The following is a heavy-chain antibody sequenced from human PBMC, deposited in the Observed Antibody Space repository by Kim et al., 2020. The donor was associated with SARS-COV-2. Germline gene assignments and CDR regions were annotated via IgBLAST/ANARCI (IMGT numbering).Heavy chain of an antibody. V-gene: IGHV4-39*01. D-gene: IGHD5-18*01. J-gene: IGHJ4*02. CDR3: ARASRGNSYESLFDY. CDR1: GGSIGSSSYY. CDR2: IYHNGDT. Sequence: SETLSLTCTVSGGSIGSSSYYWGWIRQPPGKGLDWIGNIYHNGDTYYSPSLKSRVTISVDTSKNQFSLKLRSVTAADTAVYYCARASRGNSYESLFDYWGQGTLVTVSS.